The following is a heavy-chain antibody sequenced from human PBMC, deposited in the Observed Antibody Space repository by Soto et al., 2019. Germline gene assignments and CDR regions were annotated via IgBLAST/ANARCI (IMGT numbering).Heavy chain of an antibody. CDR3: ARGGQWLETGYYYYYGMQV. V-gene: IGHV6-1*01. J-gene: IGHJ6*02. Sequence: SQTLSLTCAMSVDSVSSNSAAWNWISQSPSRGLEWLGRTYYRSKWYNDYAVSVKSRITINPDTSKNQFSLQLNSVTPEDTAVYYCARGGQWLETGYYYYYGMQVWGQGTTVTVSS. D-gene: IGHD6-19*01. CDR1: VDSVSSNSAA. CDR2: TYYRSKWYN.